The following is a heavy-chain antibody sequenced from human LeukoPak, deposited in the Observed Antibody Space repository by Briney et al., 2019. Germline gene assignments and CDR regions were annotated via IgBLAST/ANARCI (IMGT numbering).Heavy chain of an antibody. D-gene: IGHD5-12*01. CDR1: GFTFSSYA. CDR2: ISGSGGST. V-gene: IGHV3-23*01. Sequence: PGGSLRLSCAASGFTFSSYAMSWVRQAPGRGLEWVPDISGSGGSTYYADSVKGRLTISRDNSKNTLYLQMNSLRAEDTAVYYCAKYYLVATIRAYFDYWGQGTLVTVSS. J-gene: IGHJ4*02. CDR3: AKYYLVATIRAYFDY.